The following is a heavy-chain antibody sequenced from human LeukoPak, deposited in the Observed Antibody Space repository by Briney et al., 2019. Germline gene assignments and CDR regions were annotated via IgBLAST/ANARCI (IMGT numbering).Heavy chain of an antibody. CDR3: AKDQGRTGTITMIVVVIDAFDI. CDR2: ISGSGGST. J-gene: IGHJ3*02. D-gene: IGHD3-22*01. Sequence: GGSLRLSCAASGFTFDDYGMSWVRQAPGKGLEWVSAISGSGGSTYYADSVKGRFTISRDNSKNTLYLQMNSLRAEDTAVYYCAKDQGRTGTITMIVVVIDAFDIWGQGTMVTVSS. V-gene: IGHV3-23*01. CDR1: GFTFDDYG.